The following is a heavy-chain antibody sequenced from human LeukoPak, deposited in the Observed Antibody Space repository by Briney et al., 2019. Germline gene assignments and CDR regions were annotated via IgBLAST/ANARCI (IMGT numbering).Heavy chain of an antibody. CDR1: GYTFTSYY. Sequence: ASVKVSCKASGYTFTSYYMHWVRQAPGQGLEWMGIINPSGGSTSYAQKFQGRVTMTRDTSTSTVYMELSSLRSEDTAVYYCARDQERITIFGVVTLHGPVDYWGQGTLVTVSS. CDR3: ARDQERITIFGVVTLHGPVDY. D-gene: IGHD3-3*01. CDR2: INPSGGST. J-gene: IGHJ4*02. V-gene: IGHV1-46*01.